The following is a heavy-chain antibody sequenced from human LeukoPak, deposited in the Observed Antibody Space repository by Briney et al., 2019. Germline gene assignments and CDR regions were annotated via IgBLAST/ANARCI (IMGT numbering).Heavy chain of an antibody. CDR1: GGSISSSSYY. J-gene: IGHJ4*02. CDR2: IYYSGST. V-gene: IGHV4-39*01. D-gene: IGHD4-11*01. CDR3: ARQSQKLPLFDY. Sequence: SETLSLTCTVSGGSISSSSYYWGWIRQPPGKELEWIGSIYYSGSTYYNPSLKSRVTISVDTSKNQFSLKLSSVTAADTAVYYCARQSQKLPLFDYWGQGTLVTVSS.